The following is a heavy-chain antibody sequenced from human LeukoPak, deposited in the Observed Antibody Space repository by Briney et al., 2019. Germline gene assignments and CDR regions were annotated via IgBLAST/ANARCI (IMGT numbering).Heavy chain of an antibody. J-gene: IGHJ5*02. Sequence: SETLSLTCTVAGGSISSGSYYWSWIRQPAGKGLEWIGRIYTSGSTNYNPSLKSRVTISVDTSKNQFSLKLSSVTAADTAVYYGATDANYDIVTGPGGRWFDPWGQGTLVTVSS. CDR1: GGSISSGSYY. V-gene: IGHV4-61*02. CDR2: IYTSGST. D-gene: IGHD3-9*01. CDR3: ATDANYDIVTGPGGRWFDP.